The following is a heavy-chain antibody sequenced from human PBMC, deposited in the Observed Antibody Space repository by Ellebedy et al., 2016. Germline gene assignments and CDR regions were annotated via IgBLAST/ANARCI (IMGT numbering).Heavy chain of an antibody. J-gene: IGHJ6*04. CDR2: ISYDGSNK. CDR3: AKDLRFGELWGIYYYGMDV. D-gene: IGHD3-10*01. V-gene: IGHV3-30*18. CDR1: GFTFSSYG. Sequence: GGSLRLXXAASGFTFSSYGMHWVRQAPGKGLEWVAVISYDGSNKYYADSVKGRFTISRDNSKNTLYLQMNSLRAEDTAVYYCAKDLRFGELWGIYYYGMDVWGKGTTVTVSS.